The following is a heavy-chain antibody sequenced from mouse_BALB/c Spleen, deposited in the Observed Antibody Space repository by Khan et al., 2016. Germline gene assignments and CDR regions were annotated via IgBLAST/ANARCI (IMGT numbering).Heavy chain of an antibody. D-gene: IGHD1-1*01. CDR2: INPSTGYT. CDR1: DYTFTSYW. J-gene: IGHJ4*01. V-gene: IGHV1-7*01. CDR3: ATSYYYGSSYYARDY. Sequence: QVQLQQSGAELAKPGASVKMSCKASDYTFTSYWMHWVKQRPGQGLEWIGYINPSTGYTEYNQKFKDKATLTADKSSSTAYMQLSSLTSEDSAVYYCATSYYYGSSYYARDYWGQGTSVTVSS.